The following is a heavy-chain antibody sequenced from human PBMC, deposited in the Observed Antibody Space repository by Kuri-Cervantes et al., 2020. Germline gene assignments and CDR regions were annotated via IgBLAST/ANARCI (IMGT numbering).Heavy chain of an antibody. CDR3: ASFRRDAFDI. CDR2: IYHSGST. V-gene: IGHV4-4*02. CDR1: GGSISSSNW. Sequence: ESLRLSCAVSGGSISSSNWWSWVRQPPGKGLQWIGEIYHSGSTNYNPSLKSRVTISVDKSKNQFSLKMSSVTAADTAVYYCASFRRDAFDIWGQGTMGTVSS. J-gene: IGHJ3*02.